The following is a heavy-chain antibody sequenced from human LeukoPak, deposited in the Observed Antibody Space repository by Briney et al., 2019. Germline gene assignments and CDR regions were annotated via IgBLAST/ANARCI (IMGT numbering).Heavy chain of an antibody. D-gene: IGHD4-23*01. CDR2: IKEDGSEI. CDR1: AFTFSNYW. Sequence: GGSLRLSCAASAFTFSNYWMSWVRQAPGKGLEWVANIKEDGSEINYMDSVKGRFTISRDNAKNSLYLQMNSLRVDDTAVYYCARDRGYSTFDYWGQGTLVTVSS. J-gene: IGHJ4*02. V-gene: IGHV3-7*01. CDR3: ARDRGYSTFDY.